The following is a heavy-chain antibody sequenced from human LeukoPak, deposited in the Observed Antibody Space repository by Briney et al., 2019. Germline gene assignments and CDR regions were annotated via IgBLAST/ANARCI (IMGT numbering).Heavy chain of an antibody. V-gene: IGHV3-23*01. CDR2: ISGSGGST. CDR3: ANSGYASPIFDY. Sequence: GGSLRLSCAASGFTFSSNYMSWVRQAPGKGLEWVSAISGSGGSTYYADSVKGRFTISRDNSKNTLYLQMNSLRAEDTAVYYCANSGYASPIFDYWGQGTLVTASS. CDR1: GFTFSSNY. D-gene: IGHD5-12*01. J-gene: IGHJ4*02.